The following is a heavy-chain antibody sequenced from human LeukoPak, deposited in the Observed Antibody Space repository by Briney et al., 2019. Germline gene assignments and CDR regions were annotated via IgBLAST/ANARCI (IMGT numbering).Heavy chain of an antibody. CDR2: ISSSSSHI. CDR3: AIDQEVGSVQHAFYI. J-gene: IGHJ3*02. Sequence: GGSMRLSCAASGLTFDDYGMNWVRQAQGKGLEWDSSISSSSSHIYHADSVKGRFTIARDKAKNSLYLQMNSLRAEYTAVYYWAIDQEVGSVQHAFYICGQGRMVTVSS. D-gene: IGHD1-26*01. V-gene: IGHV3-21*01. CDR1: GLTFDDYG.